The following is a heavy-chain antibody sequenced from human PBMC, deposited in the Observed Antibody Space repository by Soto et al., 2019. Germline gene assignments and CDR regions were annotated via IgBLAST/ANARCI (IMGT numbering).Heavy chain of an antibody. J-gene: IGHJ4*02. D-gene: IGHD3-9*01. Sequence: GGSLRLSCAASGFTFSSYGMHWVRQAPGKGLEWVAVISYDGSNKYYADSVKGRFTISRDNSKNTLYMQMNSLRAEDTAVYYCAKDSSDYDILTGSRVKFDYWGQGTLVTVSS. V-gene: IGHV3-30*18. CDR1: GFTFSSYG. CDR2: ISYDGSNK. CDR3: AKDSSDYDILTGSRVKFDY.